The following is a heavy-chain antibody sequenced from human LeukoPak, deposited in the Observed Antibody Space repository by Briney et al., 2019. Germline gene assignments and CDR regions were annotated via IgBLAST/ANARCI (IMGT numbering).Heavy chain of an antibody. CDR1: GGSFSGYY. D-gene: IGHD3-10*01. Sequence: SETLSLTCAVYGGSFSGYYWSWIRQPPGKGLEWIGEINHSGSSNYNPSLKSRVTISVDTSKNQFSLKLSSVTAADTAVYYCASGSYSESNYYYYMDVWGKGTTVTVSS. J-gene: IGHJ6*03. CDR3: ASGSYSESNYYYYMDV. CDR2: INHSGSS. V-gene: IGHV4-34*01.